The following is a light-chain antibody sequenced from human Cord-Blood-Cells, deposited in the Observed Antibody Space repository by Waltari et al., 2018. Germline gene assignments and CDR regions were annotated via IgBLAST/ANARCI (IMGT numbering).Light chain of an antibody. CDR2: AAS. Sequence: DIQMTQSPSSLSASVGDRVTITCRASQSISSYLNWYQQKPGKAPKLLIYAASSLQSGVPSRFSGSGSGTDFTLTISSLQPADFATYYCQQSYRTLRTFGQWPNVEIK. V-gene: IGKV1-39*01. CDR3: QQSYRTLRT. J-gene: IGKJ1*01. CDR1: QSISSY.